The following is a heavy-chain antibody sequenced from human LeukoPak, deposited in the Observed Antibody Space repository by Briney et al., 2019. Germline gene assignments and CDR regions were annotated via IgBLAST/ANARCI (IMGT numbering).Heavy chain of an antibody. CDR3: AGERLRFLERGMDV. CDR1: GGSISSYY. V-gene: IGHV4-59*01. D-gene: IGHD3-3*01. CDR2: IYYSGST. Sequence: PSETLSLTCTVSGGSISSYYWSWIRQPPGKGLEWIGYIYYSGSTNYNPSLKSRVTISVDTSKNQFSLKLSSVTAADTAVYYCAGERLRFLERGMDVWGKGTTVTVSS. J-gene: IGHJ6*03.